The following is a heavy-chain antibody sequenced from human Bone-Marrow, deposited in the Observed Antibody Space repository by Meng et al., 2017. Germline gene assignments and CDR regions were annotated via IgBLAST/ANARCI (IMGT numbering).Heavy chain of an antibody. CDR2: ISSSGSGI. Sequence: GESLKISCAASGFTFSTYEMNWVRQAPGKGLEWVSYISSSGSGIYYADSVKGRFTISRDNAENSLYLQMNSLRAEDTAVYYCARDTAVAGLLGYWGQGTLVTVSS. D-gene: IGHD6-19*01. J-gene: IGHJ4*02. V-gene: IGHV3-48*03. CDR3: ARDTAVAGLLGY. CDR1: GFTFSTYE.